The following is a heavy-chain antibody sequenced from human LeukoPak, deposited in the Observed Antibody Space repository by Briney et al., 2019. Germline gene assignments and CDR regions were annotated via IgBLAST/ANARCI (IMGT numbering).Heavy chain of an antibody. CDR1: GFTFSSYE. Sequence: GGSLRLSCAGSGFTFSSYEMNWVRQAPGKGLGWVSYISSSGDTIHYTDSVKGRFTISRDNGKNSLYLQMNSLRAEDTAVYYCARDRGTATVRSFDIWGQGTVVTVSS. V-gene: IGHV3-48*03. CDR3: ARDRGTATVRSFDI. CDR2: ISSSGDTI. J-gene: IGHJ3*02. D-gene: IGHD4-17*01.